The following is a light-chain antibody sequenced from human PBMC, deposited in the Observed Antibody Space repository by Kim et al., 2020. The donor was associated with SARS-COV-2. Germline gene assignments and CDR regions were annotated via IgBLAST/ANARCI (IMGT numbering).Light chain of an antibody. V-gene: IGKV2-28*01. CDR1: QSLLHSNGYNY. Sequence: DIVMTQSPLSLPVTSGEPASISCRSSQSLLHSNGYNYLDWYLQKPGQSPQLLIYLGSNRASGVPDRFSGSGSGTDFTLKISRVEAEAVGVYYGMQALQTPTFGGGTKLE. J-gene: IGKJ4*01. CDR2: LGS. CDR3: MQALQTPT.